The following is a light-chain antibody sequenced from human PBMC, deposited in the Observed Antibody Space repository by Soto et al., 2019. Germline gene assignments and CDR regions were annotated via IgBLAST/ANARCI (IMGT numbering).Light chain of an antibody. CDR2: EVN. CDR3: SSYAGSNTFL. J-gene: IGLJ3*02. V-gene: IGLV2-8*01. CDR1: SSDVGDYNY. Sequence: QSALTQPPSASGSPGQSVTISCTGTSSDVGDYNYVSWYQQHPSKAPKLIIYEVNKRPSGVPDRFSGSKSGNTASLTVSGLQAEDEADYYCSSYAGSNTFLFGGGTQLTVL.